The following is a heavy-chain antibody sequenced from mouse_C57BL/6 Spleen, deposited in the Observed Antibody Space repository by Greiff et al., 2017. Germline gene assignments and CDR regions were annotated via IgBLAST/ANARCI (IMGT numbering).Heavy chain of an antibody. Sequence: QVQLQQSGAELARPGASVKMSCKASGYTFTSYTMHWVKQRPGQGLEWIGYINPSSGYTKYNQKFKDKATLTADKSSSTAYMQLSSLTSEDSAVYYCARNWDEVYFDYWGQGTTLTVSS. CDR2: INPSSGYT. CDR1: GYTFTSYT. J-gene: IGHJ2*01. V-gene: IGHV1-4*01. D-gene: IGHD4-1*01. CDR3: ARNWDEVYFDY.